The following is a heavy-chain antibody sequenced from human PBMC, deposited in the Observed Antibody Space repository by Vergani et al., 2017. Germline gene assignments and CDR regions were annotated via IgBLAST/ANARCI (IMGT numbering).Heavy chain of an antibody. V-gene: IGHV3-53*04. D-gene: IGHD4-17*01. CDR3: ARDLGYGDYEGLGY. CDR1: GFTVSSNY. Sequence: EVQLVESGGGLVQPGGSLRLSCAASGFTVSSNYMSWVRQAPGKGLEWVSVIYSGGSTYYADSVKGRFTISRHNSKNTLYLQMNSLRAEDTAVYYCARDLGYGDYEGLGYWGQGTLVTVSS. CDR2: IYSGGST. J-gene: IGHJ4*02.